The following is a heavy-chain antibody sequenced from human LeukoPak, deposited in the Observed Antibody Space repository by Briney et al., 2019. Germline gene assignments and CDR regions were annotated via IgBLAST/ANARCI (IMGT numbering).Heavy chain of an antibody. Sequence: GASVKVSCKASGYTFNTYGVSWVRQAPGQGLEWMGYINTDNGDTKYVQSLQGRVTMTTDTSTSTAYMELMSLRSDDTAVYYCLRDAQTYRLTPDYWGQGTLVTVSS. CDR2: INTDNGDT. J-gene: IGHJ4*02. D-gene: IGHD4-23*01. CDR3: LRDAQTYRLTPDY. V-gene: IGHV1-18*01. CDR1: GYTFNTYG.